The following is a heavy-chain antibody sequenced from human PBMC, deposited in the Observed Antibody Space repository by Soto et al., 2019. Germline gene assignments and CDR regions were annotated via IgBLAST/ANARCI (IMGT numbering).Heavy chain of an antibody. Sequence: GGSLRLSCSTPWFTFNSYCMHWGRPAPGKGLYWLDVISYDGSNKYYAYSVKGRFTISRDNSKNTLYLQMNSLRAEDTGFFYFARDITYDFWSGYPNFFETWGQGTLVTVSS. V-gene: IGHV3-30*03. J-gene: IGHJ4*02. D-gene: IGHD3-3*01. CDR3: ARDITYDFWSGYPNFFET. CDR2: ISYDGSNK. CDR1: WFTFNSYC.